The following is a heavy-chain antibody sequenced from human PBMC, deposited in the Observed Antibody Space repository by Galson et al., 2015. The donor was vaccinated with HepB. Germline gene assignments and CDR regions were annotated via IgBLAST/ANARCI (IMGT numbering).Heavy chain of an antibody. V-gene: IGHV3-23*01. Sequence: SLRLSCAASGFSFSTYAMAWVRQAPGRGLEWVSLISGSGGTTYYAASVKGRFTVPRDNSKNTLHLQMNSLTAADTAVYYCASADYYLDISVFYPFYFDSWGRGPLVTVSS. CDR1: GFSFSTYA. D-gene: IGHD3-22*01. CDR2: ISGSGGTT. J-gene: IGHJ4*02. CDR3: ASADYYLDISVFYPFYFDS.